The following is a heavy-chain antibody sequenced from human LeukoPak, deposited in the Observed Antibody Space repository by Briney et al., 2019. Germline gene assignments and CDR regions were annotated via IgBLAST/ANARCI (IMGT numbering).Heavy chain of an antibody. V-gene: IGHV3-33*01. D-gene: IGHD6-13*01. CDR1: GFTFSNYD. Sequence: GGSLRLSCAASGFTFSNYDMHWVRQAPGKGLEWVAVIWFDGSNKFYADSVKGRFTISRDNSKNTLYLQMNSLRAEDTAVYYCASSAGALIDCWGHGTLVTVSS. CDR2: IWFDGSNK. CDR3: ASSAGALIDC. J-gene: IGHJ4*01.